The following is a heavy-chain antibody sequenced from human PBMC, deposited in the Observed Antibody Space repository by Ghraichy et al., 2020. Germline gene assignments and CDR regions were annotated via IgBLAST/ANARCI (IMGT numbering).Heavy chain of an antibody. CDR1: GGSITSYY. V-gene: IGHV4-59*01. D-gene: IGHD3-10*01. J-gene: IGHJ4*02. CDR3: ARVGGHRAPFGY. Sequence: SEPLSLTCTVSGGSITSYYWSWIRQPPGKGLEWIGYIYYSGNTNYNPSLKSRVTISVDTSKNQFSLRLNSVTAADTAVYYCARVGGHRAPFGYWGQGTLVTVSS. CDR2: IYYSGNT.